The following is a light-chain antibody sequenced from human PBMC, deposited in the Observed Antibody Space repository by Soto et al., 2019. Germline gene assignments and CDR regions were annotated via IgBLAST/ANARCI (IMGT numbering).Light chain of an antibody. Sequence: DIQMTQSPASLSASVGDRVSITCRASENIRSNLNWYQQKPGKAPKLLIYAAPRLQSGVPSRFSGSGFGADFTLTISGLQPDDFATYFCQQSYGTLPFGGGTKVEIK. J-gene: IGKJ4*01. CDR1: ENIRSN. CDR3: QQSYGTLP. V-gene: IGKV1-39*01. CDR2: AAP.